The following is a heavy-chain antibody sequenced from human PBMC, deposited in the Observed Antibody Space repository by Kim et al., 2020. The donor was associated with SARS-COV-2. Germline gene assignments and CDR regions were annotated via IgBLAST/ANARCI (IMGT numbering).Heavy chain of an antibody. CDR3: ARDQLLWFGDYYYYYGMDV. CDR1: GFTFSSYW. Sequence: GGSLRLSCAASGFTFSSYWMHWVRQAPGKGLVWVSRINSDGSSTSYADSVKGRFTISRDNAKNTLYLQMNSLRAEDTAVYYCARDQLLWFGDYYYYYGMDVWGQGTTVTVSS. D-gene: IGHD3-10*01. V-gene: IGHV3-74*01. CDR2: INSDGSST. J-gene: IGHJ6*02.